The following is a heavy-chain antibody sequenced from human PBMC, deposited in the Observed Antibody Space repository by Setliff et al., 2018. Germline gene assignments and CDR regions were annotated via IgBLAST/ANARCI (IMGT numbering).Heavy chain of an antibody. J-gene: IGHJ4*02. CDR1: GDSINSGTYY. D-gene: IGHD1-26*01. Sequence: SETLSLTCSVSGDSINSGTYYWSWFRQSAGKGLEWIGRIYVNGGSTTYSPSLKSRVTISVDTSKNQFSLKLSSVTAADTAVYYCARALGATITHFDYWGQGTLVTVS. CDR3: ARALGATITHFDY. CDR2: IYVNGGST. V-gene: IGHV4-61*10.